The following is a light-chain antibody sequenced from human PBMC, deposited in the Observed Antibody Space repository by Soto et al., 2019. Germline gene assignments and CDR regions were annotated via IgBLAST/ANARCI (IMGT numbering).Light chain of an antibody. V-gene: IGLV2-11*01. CDR2: DVS. Sequence: QSALTQPASVSGSPGQSITISCTGTSSDVGSYKLVSWYQQHPGKAPKLIIYDVSKRPSGVPDRFSGSKSGNTASLTISGLQAEDEADYYCCSYAGSYTVFGGGTKVTVL. J-gene: IGLJ2*01. CDR3: CSYAGSYTV. CDR1: SSDVGSYKL.